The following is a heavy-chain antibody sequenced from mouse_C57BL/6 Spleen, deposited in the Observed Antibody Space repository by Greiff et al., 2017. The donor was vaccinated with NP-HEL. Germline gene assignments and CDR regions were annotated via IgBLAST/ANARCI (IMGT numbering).Heavy chain of an antibody. CDR3: ARRRGTYYAMDY. Sequence: VQLHQSGPELVKPGASVKISCKASGYTFTDYYMNWVKQSHGKSLEWIGDINPNNGGTSYNQKFKGKATLTVDKSSSTAYMELRSLTSEDSAVYYCARRRGTYYAMDYWGQGTSVTVSS. J-gene: IGHJ4*01. V-gene: IGHV1-26*01. CDR2: INPNNGGT. CDR1: GYTFTDYY. D-gene: IGHD2-14*01.